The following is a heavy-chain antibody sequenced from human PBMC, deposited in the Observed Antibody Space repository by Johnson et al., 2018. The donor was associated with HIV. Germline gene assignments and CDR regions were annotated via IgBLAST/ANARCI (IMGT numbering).Heavy chain of an antibody. D-gene: IGHD2-2*01. CDR3: ATEIVVVLALGCDAFDI. V-gene: IGHV3-7*01. J-gene: IGHJ3*02. CDR2: INQDGSEK. CDR1: GFPFSSLW. Sequence: MLLVESGGGLVQPGGSLRLSCVVSGFPFSSLWMHWVRQTPGKGLEWVANINQDGSEKYYVDSARGRFTISRDNAKKSLYLQMSSLRAEDTAVYYCATEIVVVLALGCDAFDIWGQGTMVIVSS.